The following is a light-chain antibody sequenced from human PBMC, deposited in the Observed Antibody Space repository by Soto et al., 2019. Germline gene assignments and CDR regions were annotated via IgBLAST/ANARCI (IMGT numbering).Light chain of an antibody. V-gene: IGKV3-20*01. CDR1: QSVSSPY. CDR3: QQYESSPFT. J-gene: IGKJ3*01. Sequence: EVVLTQFPVTLSLSPGERATLSCRASQSVSSPYLAWYQQKPGQPPRLLIYGASSRATDIPDRFIGSGSGTEFTLTIARLAPEDFAMYYCQQYESSPFTFGPGTKVDI. CDR2: GAS.